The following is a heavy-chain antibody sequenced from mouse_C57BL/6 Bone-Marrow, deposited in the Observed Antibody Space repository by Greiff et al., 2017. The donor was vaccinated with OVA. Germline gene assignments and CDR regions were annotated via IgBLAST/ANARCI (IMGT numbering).Heavy chain of an antibody. Sequence: EVKLMESGEGLVKPGGSLKLSCAASGFTFSSYAMSWVRQTPEKRLEWVAYISSGGDYIYYADTVKGRFTISRDNARNTLYLQMSSLKSEDTAMYYCTREGYYYGSLYAMDYWGQGTSVTVSS. J-gene: IGHJ4*01. CDR1: GFTFSSYA. D-gene: IGHD1-1*01. V-gene: IGHV5-9-1*02. CDR2: ISSGGDYI. CDR3: TREGYYYGSLYAMDY.